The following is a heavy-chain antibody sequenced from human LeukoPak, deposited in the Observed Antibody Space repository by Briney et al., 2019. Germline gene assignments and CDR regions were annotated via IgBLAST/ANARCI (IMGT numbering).Heavy chain of an antibody. CDR3: ARGHSWSEVSLYGDYETNDY. V-gene: IGHV1-8*01. CDR1: GYTFTSYD. Sequence: ASVKVSCKASGYTFTSYDINWVRQATGQGLEWMGWMNPNSGNTGHAQKFQSRVTMTRNTSISTAYMELSSLRSEDAAVYYCARGHSWSEVSLYGDYETNDYWGQGTLVTVSS. J-gene: IGHJ4*02. D-gene: IGHD4-17*01. CDR2: MNPNSGNT.